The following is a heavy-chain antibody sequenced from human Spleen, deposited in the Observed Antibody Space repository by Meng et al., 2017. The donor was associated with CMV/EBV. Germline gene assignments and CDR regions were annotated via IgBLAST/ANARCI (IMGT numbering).Heavy chain of an antibody. J-gene: IGHJ3*01. CDR1: GYTFTSYD. CDR2: ISVYNGGT. Sequence: ASVKVSCKASGYTFTSYDISWVRQAPGQGLEWMGWISVYNGGTNYAQNFQGRVTMTTDTSTSTAYMELRSLRSDDTAVYYCARSPSAFDGFDVWGQGTMVTVSS. CDR3: ARSPSAFDGFDV. V-gene: IGHV1-18*01.